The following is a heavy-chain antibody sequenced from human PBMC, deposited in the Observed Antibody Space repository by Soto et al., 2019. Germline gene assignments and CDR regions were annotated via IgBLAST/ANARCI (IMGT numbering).Heavy chain of an antibody. CDR2: ISSSSSTI. V-gene: IGHV3-48*01. D-gene: IGHD3-16*01. CDR1: GFTFSSYS. CDR3: AREISYDYIIPGDY. J-gene: IGHJ4*02. Sequence: EVQLVESGGGLVQPGGSLRLSCAASGFTFSSYSMNWVRQAPGKGLEWVSYISSSSSTIYYADSVKGRFTISRDNAKNSLYLQMNSLRAEDTAVYYCAREISYDYIIPGDYWGQGTLVTVSS.